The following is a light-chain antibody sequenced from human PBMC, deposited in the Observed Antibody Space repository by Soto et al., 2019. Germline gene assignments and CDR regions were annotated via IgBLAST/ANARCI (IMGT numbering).Light chain of an antibody. CDR2: NAF. Sequence: EIVLTQSPATLCLSPGERATLSCRASQSVNIYLAWYQQKPGQAPRLLINNAFNRATGIPARFSGSGSGTDFTLTISSLEPEDFAVYYCQQRGKWPSTFGPGTTVDIK. CDR1: QSVNIY. J-gene: IGKJ2*02. CDR3: QQRGKWPST. V-gene: IGKV3-11*01.